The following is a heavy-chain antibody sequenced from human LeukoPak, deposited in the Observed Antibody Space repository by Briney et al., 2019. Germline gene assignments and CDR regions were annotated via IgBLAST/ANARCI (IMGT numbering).Heavy chain of an antibody. CDR2: INPSGGST. J-gene: IGHJ3*02. Sequence: ASVKVSCKASGYTFTSYYMHWVRQAPGQGLEWMGIINPSGGSTSYAQKFQGRVTMTRDTSISTAYMELSRLRSDDTAVYYCARRDGVIRLDAFDIWGQGTMVTVSS. CDR3: ARRDGVIRLDAFDI. V-gene: IGHV1-46*01. D-gene: IGHD3-16*02. CDR1: GYTFTSYY.